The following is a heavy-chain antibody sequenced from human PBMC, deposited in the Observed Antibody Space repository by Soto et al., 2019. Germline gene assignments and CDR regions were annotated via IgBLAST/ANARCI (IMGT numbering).Heavy chain of an antibody. Sequence: EVQLVESGGGLVQPGGSLRLSCAASGFTFSSYWMHWVRQAPGKGLVWVSRINSDGSSTSYADSVKGRLTISRDNAKYTLYLQMISLRAEDTAVYYCATERPGYSSGWFRAFDYWGQGTLFTVSS. CDR3: ATERPGYSSGWFRAFDY. J-gene: IGHJ4*02. CDR2: INSDGSST. V-gene: IGHV3-74*01. CDR1: GFTFSSYW. D-gene: IGHD6-19*01.